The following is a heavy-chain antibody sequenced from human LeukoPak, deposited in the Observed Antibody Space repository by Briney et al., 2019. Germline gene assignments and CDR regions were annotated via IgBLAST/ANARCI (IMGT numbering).Heavy chain of an antibody. CDR2: IYSGGDT. D-gene: IGHD2-2*01. CDR1: GFTVSGNY. J-gene: IGHJ3*02. V-gene: IGHV3-66*02. Sequence: GGSLRLSCAASGFTVSGNYMSWVRQAPGKGLEWVSLIYSGGDTYYADSVKGRFTISRDNSKNTLYLQMDSLRAEDMAVYYCATRYCSSTSCYRGAFDIWGQGTMVTVSS. CDR3: ATRYCSSTSCYRGAFDI.